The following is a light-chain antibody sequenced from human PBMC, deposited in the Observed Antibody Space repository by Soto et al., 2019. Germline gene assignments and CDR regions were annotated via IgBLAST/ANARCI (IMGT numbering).Light chain of an antibody. Sequence: DIVMTQSPLSLPVTPGEPASISCRSSQSLLYSNGYNYLDWYLQKPGQSPQLLIYLGSFRASGVPDRFSGSGSGTDFTLKISRVEAEDVGIYYCMQALQTPTFGGGTKVEIK. CDR1: QSLLYSNGYNY. CDR3: MQALQTPT. V-gene: IGKV2-28*01. J-gene: IGKJ4*01. CDR2: LGS.